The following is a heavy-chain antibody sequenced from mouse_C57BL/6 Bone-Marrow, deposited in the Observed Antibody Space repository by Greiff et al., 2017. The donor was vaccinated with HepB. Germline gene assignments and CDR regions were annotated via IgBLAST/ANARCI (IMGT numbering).Heavy chain of an antibody. CDR3: ARDDYWYFDV. J-gene: IGHJ1*03. Sequence: QVQLQQSGAELARPGASVKMSCKASGYTFTSYTMHWVKQRPGQGLEWIGYINPSSGYTKYNQKFKDKATLTADKSSSTAYIQLSSLTSEDSAVYYCARDDYWYFDVWGTGTTVTVSS. V-gene: IGHV1-4*01. CDR2: INPSSGYT. CDR1: GYTFTSYT.